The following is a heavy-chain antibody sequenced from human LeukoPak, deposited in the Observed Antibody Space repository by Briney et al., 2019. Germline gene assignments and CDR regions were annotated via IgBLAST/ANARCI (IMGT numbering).Heavy chain of an antibody. D-gene: IGHD3-22*01. CDR3: ARRWRAYYDGSGHYFFDY. CDR2: IDPNSGVT. V-gene: IGHV1-2*02. Sequence: GASVKVSCRVSGYTFTAYYMHWVRQAPGQGLEGMGWIDPNSGVTNYAQKFQGRVTMTRDTSISTAYMELSSLRSDDTAVYYCARRWRAYYDGSGHYFFDYWGQGTLVTVSS. J-gene: IGHJ4*02. CDR1: GYTFTAYY.